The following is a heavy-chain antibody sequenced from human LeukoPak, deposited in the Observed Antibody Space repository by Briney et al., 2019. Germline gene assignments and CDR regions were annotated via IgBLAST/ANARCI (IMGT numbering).Heavy chain of an antibody. V-gene: IGHV1-69*13. CDR2: IIPMSGTT. Sequence: GASVKVSCKASGGTFSNYAISWVRQDPGQGLEWMGGIIPMSGTTNYAQKFQGRVTITADESTSTAYMELSSLRSEDTAVYYCARQYSRGWDVWFDPWGQGTLVTVSS. J-gene: IGHJ5*02. CDR1: GGTFSNYA. CDR3: ARQYSRGWDVWFDP. D-gene: IGHD6-19*01.